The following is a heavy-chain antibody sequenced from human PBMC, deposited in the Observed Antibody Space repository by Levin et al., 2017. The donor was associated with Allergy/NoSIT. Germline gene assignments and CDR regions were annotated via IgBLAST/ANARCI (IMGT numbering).Heavy chain of an antibody. Sequence: ESLKISCAVYGGSFSGYYWSWIRQPPGKGLEWIGEINHSGSTNYNPSLKSRVTISVDTSKNQFSLKLSSVTAADTAVYYCARGWATLGYSYAKRGAFDIWGQGTMVTVSS. J-gene: IGHJ3*02. CDR2: INHSGST. CDR1: GGSFSGYY. CDR3: ARGWATLGYSYAKRGAFDI. V-gene: IGHV4-34*01. D-gene: IGHD5-18*01.